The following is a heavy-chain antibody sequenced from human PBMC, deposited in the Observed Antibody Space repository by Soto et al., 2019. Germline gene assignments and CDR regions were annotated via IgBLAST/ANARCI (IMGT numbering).Heavy chain of an antibody. CDR2: IYYSGST. CDR1: GGSISSSSYY. J-gene: IGHJ6*03. D-gene: IGHD3-9*01. CDR3: ARHATGDDILTGYYRGPYYYYYMDV. V-gene: IGHV4-39*01. Sequence: SETLSLTCTVSGGSISSSSYYWGWIRQPPGKGLEWIGSIYYSGSTYYNPSLKSRVTISVDTSKNQFSLKLSSVTAADTAVDYCARHATGDDILTGYYRGPYYYYYMDVWGKGTTVTVSS.